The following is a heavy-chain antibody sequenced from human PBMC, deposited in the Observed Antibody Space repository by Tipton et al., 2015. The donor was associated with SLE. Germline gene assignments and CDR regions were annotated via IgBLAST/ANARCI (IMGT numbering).Heavy chain of an antibody. V-gene: IGHV4-61*02. J-gene: IGHJ6*03. D-gene: IGHD1-26*01. CDR3: ARGGLGVSYYYYMDV. CDR2: VYPSGST. Sequence: TLSLTCTVSGGSISDSNYCWSWIRQPAGKGLEWIGRVYPSGSTSYNPSLTSRISISVDTSKNQFSLKLNSVTAADTAVYYCARGGLGVSYYYYMDVWGKGTTVTVSS. CDR1: GGSISDSNYC.